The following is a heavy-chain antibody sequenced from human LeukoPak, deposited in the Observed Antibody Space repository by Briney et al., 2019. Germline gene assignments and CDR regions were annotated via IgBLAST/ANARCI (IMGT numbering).Heavy chain of an antibody. CDR3: AKSAGGSGWYDYYYGMDV. CDR1: GFTFSSYA. V-gene: IGHV3-23*01. CDR2: ISGSGGST. D-gene: IGHD6-19*01. Sequence: PGGSLRLSCAASGFTFSSYAMSWVRQAPGKGLEWASAISGSGGSTYYADSVKGRFTISRDNSKNTLYLQMNSLRAEDTAVYYCAKSAGGSGWYDYYYGMDVWGQGTTVTVSS. J-gene: IGHJ6*02.